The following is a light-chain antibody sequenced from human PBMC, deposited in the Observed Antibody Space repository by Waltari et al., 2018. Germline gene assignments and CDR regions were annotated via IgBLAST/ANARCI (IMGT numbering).Light chain of an antibody. CDR2: EVS. CDR1: PSLLDSGDGNTY. Sequence: DIVMTQTPLSLPVPLGEPASIPCRSSPSLLDSGDGNTYLDCYLQKPGQSPQLLIYEVSNRASGVPDRFSGSGSDTDFTLKISRVEAEDVGVYYCMQGIEYPWTFGQGTKVEIK. V-gene: IGKV2-40*01. CDR3: MQGIEYPWT. J-gene: IGKJ1*01.